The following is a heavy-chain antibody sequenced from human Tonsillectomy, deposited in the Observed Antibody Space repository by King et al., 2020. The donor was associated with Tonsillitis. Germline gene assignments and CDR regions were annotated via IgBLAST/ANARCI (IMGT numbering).Heavy chain of an antibody. CDR3: ARVGSSSIGYFDY. J-gene: IGHJ4*02. D-gene: IGHD6-6*01. CDR2: INPSGGST. Sequence: GQLVQSGAEVKKPGASVKVSCKASGYTFTSYYMHWVRQAPGQGLEWLGIINPSGGSTTYAQKFQGRVTLTRDTSTSTVYMEVGSLRSEDTAVYYCARVGSSSIGYFDYWGQGTLVTVSS. V-gene: IGHV1-46*03. CDR1: GYTFTSYY.